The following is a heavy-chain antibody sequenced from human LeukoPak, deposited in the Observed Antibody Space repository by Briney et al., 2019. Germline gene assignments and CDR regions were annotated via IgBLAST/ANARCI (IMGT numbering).Heavy chain of an antibody. J-gene: IGHJ4*02. D-gene: IGHD6-6*01. CDR1: GGSISSTSYY. V-gene: IGHV4-39*01. CDR2: IYYSGST. Sequence: PSETLSLTCTVSGGSISSTSYYWGWIRQPPGKGLEWVGSIYYSGSTYYSPSLKSRGTLSVHPAHNQSSLKLSSVTAADTAVYSCARGRRIAARPFDYWGQGTLVTVSS. CDR3: ARGRRIAARPFDY.